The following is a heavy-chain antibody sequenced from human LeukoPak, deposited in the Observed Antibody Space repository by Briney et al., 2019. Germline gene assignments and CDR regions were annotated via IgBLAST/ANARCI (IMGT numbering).Heavy chain of an antibody. D-gene: IGHD6-19*01. CDR2: IIPIFGTA. CDR3: ARDLTSKKYSSGWPFDY. V-gene: IGHV1-69*06. CDR1: GGTFSSYA. Sequence: ASVKVSCKASGGTFSSYAISWVRQAPGQGLEWMGRIIPIFGTANYAQKFQGRVTITADKSTSTAYMGLSSLRSEDTAVYYCARDLTSKKYSSGWPFDYWGQGTLVTVSS. J-gene: IGHJ4*02.